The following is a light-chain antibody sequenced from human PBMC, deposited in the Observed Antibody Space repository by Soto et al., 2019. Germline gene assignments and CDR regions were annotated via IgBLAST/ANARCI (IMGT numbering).Light chain of an antibody. J-gene: IGLJ3*02. CDR3: AAWDDSLHGVA. V-gene: IGLV1-44*01. CDR1: TSNIGSNA. CDR2: KNN. Sequence: QSVLTQPPSASETPGQSVTLSCSGSTSNIGSNAVNWYQQLPGTAPKLLIYKNNQRPSGVPDRFSGSKFGTSASLAISGLQSEDEADYHCAAWDDSLHGVAFGGGTKVTVL.